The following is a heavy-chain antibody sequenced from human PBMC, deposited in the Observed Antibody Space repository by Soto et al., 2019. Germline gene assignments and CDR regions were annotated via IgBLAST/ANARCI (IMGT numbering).Heavy chain of an antibody. CDR1: GFTFSSYG. J-gene: IGHJ6*02. V-gene: IGHV3-30*18. Sequence: QVQLVESGGGVVQPGRSLRLSCAASGFTFSSYGMHWVRQAPGKGLAWVAVISYDGSNKYHADSVKGRFTISRDNSKNTLYLQMNSLRAEDTAVYYCAKSDGSGWYAYFYCGMDVWGQGTTVTVSS. CDR2: ISYDGSNK. CDR3: AKSDGSGWYAYFYCGMDV. D-gene: IGHD6-19*01.